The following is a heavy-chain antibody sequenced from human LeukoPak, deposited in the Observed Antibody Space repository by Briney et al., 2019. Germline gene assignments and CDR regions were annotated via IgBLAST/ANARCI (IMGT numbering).Heavy chain of an antibody. CDR3: ARDDSRNDNAFDL. CDR2: IWSDGSKS. J-gene: IGHJ3*01. V-gene: IGHV3-33*01. CDR1: GFTFSNYG. Sequence: GRSLRLSCAASGFTFSNYGMHWVRQAPGKGLERVTIIWSDGSKSHYLDSVKGRFTVSRDNSKNTLYLQMDSLRAEDTAVYYCARDDSRNDNAFDLWGQGTVVTVSS. D-gene: IGHD6-13*01.